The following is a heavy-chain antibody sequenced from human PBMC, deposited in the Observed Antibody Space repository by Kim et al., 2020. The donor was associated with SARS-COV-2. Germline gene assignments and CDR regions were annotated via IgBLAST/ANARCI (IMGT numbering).Heavy chain of an antibody. D-gene: IGHD3-22*01. V-gene: IGHV1-8*01. Sequence: AQKFQGRVTMTRNTSISTAYMELSSLRSEDTAVYYCARGGLDYYDGNWFDPWGQGTLVTVSS. CDR3: ARGGLDYYDGNWFDP. J-gene: IGHJ5*02.